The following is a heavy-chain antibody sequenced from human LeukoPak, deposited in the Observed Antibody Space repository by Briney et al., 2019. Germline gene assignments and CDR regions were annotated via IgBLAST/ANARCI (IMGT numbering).Heavy chain of an antibody. V-gene: IGHV1-18*01. J-gene: IGHJ6*02. Sequence: ASVKVSCKASGYTFTNYDISWVRQAPGQGLEWMGWISAYNGNTNYAQKLQGRVTMTTDTSTSTAYMELRSLRSDDTAVYYCARVVGAAAGYYYYYGMDVWGQGTTVTVSS. CDR1: GYTFTNYD. CDR2: ISAYNGNT. CDR3: ARVVGAAAGYYYYYGMDV. D-gene: IGHD6-13*01.